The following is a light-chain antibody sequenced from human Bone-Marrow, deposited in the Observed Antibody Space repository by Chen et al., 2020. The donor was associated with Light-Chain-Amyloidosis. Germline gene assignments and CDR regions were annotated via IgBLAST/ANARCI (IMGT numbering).Light chain of an antibody. CDR2: AAS. V-gene: IGKV1-39*01. Sequence: DIQMTQSPSSLSASVGDRVTITCRASQSISSYLNWYQQKPGKAPKLLIYAASSLQSGVPSRFSGSESGTDFTLTSSSLQPEDFATYYCQQSYSTLGITFGQGTRLEIK. J-gene: IGKJ5*01. CDR1: QSISSY. CDR3: QQSYSTLGIT.